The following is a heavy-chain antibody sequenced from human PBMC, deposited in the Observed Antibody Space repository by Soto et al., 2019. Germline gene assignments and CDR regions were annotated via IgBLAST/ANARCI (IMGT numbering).Heavy chain of an antibody. V-gene: IGHV4-39*01. CDR1: GGSISSSSYY. Sequence: SETLSLTCTVSGGSISSSSYYWGWIRQPPGKGLEWIGSIYYSGSTYYNPSLKSRVTISVDTSKNQFSLKLSSVTAADTAVYYCAAVDYDILTGYYMGLSWFEPWGQGTLVTVSS. J-gene: IGHJ5*02. CDR3: AAVDYDILTGYYMGLSWFEP. D-gene: IGHD3-9*01. CDR2: IYYSGST.